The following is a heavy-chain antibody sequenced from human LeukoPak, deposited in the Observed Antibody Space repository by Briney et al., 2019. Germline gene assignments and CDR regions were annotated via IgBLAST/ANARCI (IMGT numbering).Heavy chain of an antibody. D-gene: IGHD3-16*01. Sequence: ASVKVSCKASGYTFTSYGISWVRQAPGQGLEWMGRINPNSGGTNYAQKFQGRVTMTRDTSISTAYMELSRLRSDDTAVYYCARDFGNGMDVWGQGTTVTVSS. CDR1: GYTFTSYG. CDR3: ARDFGNGMDV. CDR2: INPNSGGT. J-gene: IGHJ6*02. V-gene: IGHV1-2*06.